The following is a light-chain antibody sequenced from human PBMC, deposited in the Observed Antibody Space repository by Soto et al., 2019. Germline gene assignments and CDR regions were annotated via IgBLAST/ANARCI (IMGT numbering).Light chain of an antibody. J-gene: IGKJ2*01. CDR2: GAS. CDR3: QYYGRSPPYT. Sequence: EIVLTQSPGTLSLSPGEGATLSCRTSQSVSSSYLSWSQQRPGQAPRLLIYGASNRASGIPDRFSGSGSGTDFTLTISSLEPEDFAVYYCQYYGRSPPYTFGQGTKVDIK. V-gene: IGKV3-20*01. CDR1: QSVSSSY.